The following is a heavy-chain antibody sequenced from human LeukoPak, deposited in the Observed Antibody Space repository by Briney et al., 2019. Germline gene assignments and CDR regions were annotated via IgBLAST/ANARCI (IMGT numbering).Heavy chain of an antibody. CDR1: RGSFANSIYY. D-gene: IGHD2-15*01. J-gene: IGHJ4*02. CDR2: IYNNVDT. Sequence: SETLSLNCTVSRGSFANSIYYWGWIPQPPGKGLDQSGPIYNNVDTDYNPSLRGRVAISLDTSKSQLSLVLSSVTAADTAVYYCARNPFGYCSGGSCSRDFDFWGQGTLVTVSS. V-gene: IGHV4-39*01. CDR3: ARNPFGYCSGGSCSRDFDF.